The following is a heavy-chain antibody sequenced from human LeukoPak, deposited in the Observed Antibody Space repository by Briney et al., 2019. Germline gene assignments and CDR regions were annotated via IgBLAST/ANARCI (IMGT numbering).Heavy chain of an antibody. V-gene: IGHV3-30-3*01. Sequence: AGGSLRLSCAASGFTFSSYAMHWVRQAPGKGLEWVAIISYDGSNKYYADSVKGRFTISRDNSKNTLYLQMNSLRAEDTAVFYCARAPYCSSTSCRLPSYYYYYGMDVWGQGTTVTVSS. CDR1: GFTFSSYA. CDR3: ARAPYCSSTSCRLPSYYYYYGMDV. D-gene: IGHD2-2*01. CDR2: ISYDGSNK. J-gene: IGHJ6*02.